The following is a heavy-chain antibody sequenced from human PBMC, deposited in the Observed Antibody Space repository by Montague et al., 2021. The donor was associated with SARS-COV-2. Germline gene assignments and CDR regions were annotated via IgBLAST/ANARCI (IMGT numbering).Heavy chain of an antibody. CDR3: ARRPGASYYVFWSGGFDI. V-gene: IGHV4-39*01. CDR2: IHYSGST. J-gene: IGHJ3*02. CDR1: SGSYS. D-gene: IGHD3-3*01. Sequence: SGSYSWDWIRQPPGKGLEWIGSIHYSGSTSYNPSLKGRVTISIDTSKNHFSLRVNSVTAADSAVYFCARRPGASYYVFWSGGFDIWGQGTMVTVS.